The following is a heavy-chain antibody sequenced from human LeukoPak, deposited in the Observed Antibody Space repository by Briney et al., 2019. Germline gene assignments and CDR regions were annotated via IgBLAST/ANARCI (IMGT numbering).Heavy chain of an antibody. CDR1: GFTFSNYA. D-gene: IGHD5-12*01. CDR3: AKDIQTWPRFPDY. J-gene: IGHJ4*02. V-gene: IGHV3-23*01. Sequence: GGSLRLSCGASGFTFSNYAMSWVRQAPGKGLEWVSGISDSGSTAFYADSVKGRFTSSRDNPKSTQYLQMNSLRAEDTAVYYCAKDIQTWPRFPDYWGQGTLVTVSS. CDR2: ISDSGSTA.